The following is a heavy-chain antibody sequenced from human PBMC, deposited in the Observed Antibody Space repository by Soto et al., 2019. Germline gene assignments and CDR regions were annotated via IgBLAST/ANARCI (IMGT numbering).Heavy chain of an antibody. V-gene: IGHV3-13*01. CDR2: IGTAGDT. CDR3: ARRWNPTSYSEAAGPGPLYGMDV. J-gene: IGHJ6*02. CDR1: GFTFSSYD. Sequence: GGSLRLSCAASGFTFSSYDMHWVRQATGKGLEWVSAIGTAGDTNYPGSVKGRFTISRENAKNSLYLQMNSLRAEDTAVYYCARRWNPTSYSEAAGPGPLYGMDVWGQGTTVTVSS. D-gene: IGHD6-13*01.